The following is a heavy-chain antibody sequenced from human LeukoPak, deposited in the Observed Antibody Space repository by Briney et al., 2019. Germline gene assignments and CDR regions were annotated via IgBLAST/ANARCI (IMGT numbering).Heavy chain of an antibody. V-gene: IGHV3-53*01. Sequence: GGSLRLSCAASGFTVSSNYMSWVRQAPGKGLEWVSVIHSGGSTYYADSVKGRFTISRDNSKNTLYLQMNSLRAEDTAVYYCARVTYYYDSSGYSISEYYFDYWGQGTLVTVSS. CDR1: GFTVSSNY. D-gene: IGHD3-22*01. CDR2: IHSGGST. J-gene: IGHJ4*02. CDR3: ARVTYYYDSSGYSISEYYFDY.